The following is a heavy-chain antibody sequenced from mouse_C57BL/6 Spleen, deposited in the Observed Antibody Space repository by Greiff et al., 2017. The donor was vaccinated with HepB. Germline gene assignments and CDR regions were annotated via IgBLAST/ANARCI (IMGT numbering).Heavy chain of an antibody. CDR2: IYPGNSDT. V-gene: IGHV1-5*01. CDR1: GYTFTSYW. CDR3: TREGDYSNPYYFDY. D-gene: IGHD2-5*01. Sequence: EVQLQQSGTVLARPGASVKMSCKTSGYTFTSYWMHWVKQRPGQGLEWIGAIYPGNSDTSYNQKFKGKAKLTAVTSASTAYMELSSLTNEDSAVYYCTREGDYSNPYYFDYWGQGTTLTVSS. J-gene: IGHJ2*01.